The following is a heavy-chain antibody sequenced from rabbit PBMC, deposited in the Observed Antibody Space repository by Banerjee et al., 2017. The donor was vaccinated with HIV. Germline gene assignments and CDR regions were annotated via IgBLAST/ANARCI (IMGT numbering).Heavy chain of an antibody. CDR3: ARDAGYAENSAYYPNL. V-gene: IGHV1S40*01. D-gene: IGHD1-1*01. CDR2: IDTNTGKT. Sequence: QSLEESGGDLVKPGASLTLTCTASGFSFSSAYDMCWVRQAPGKGLEWIGFIDTNTGKTFYASWAKGRFTISKTSPTTVTLQMTSLTAADTATYFCARDAGYAENSAYYPNLWGPGTLVTVS. J-gene: IGHJ4*01. CDR1: GFSFSSAYD.